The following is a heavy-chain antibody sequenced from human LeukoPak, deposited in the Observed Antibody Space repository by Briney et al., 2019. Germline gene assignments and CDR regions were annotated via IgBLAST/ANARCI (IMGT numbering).Heavy chain of an antibody. V-gene: IGHV1-69*01. CDR2: VIPIFGTA. Sequence: GGSLRLSCAASGGTFSSYAISWVRQAPGQGLEWMGGVIPIFGTANYAQKFQGRVTITADESTSTAYMELSSLRSEDTAVYYCARVWVTLSEYYYYYYGMDVWGQGTTVTVSS. D-gene: IGHD2-21*02. J-gene: IGHJ6*02. CDR1: GGTFSSYA. CDR3: ARVWVTLSEYYYYYYGMDV.